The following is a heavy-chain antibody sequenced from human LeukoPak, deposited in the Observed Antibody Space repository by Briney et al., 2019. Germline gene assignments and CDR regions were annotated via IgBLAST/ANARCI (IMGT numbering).Heavy chain of an antibody. D-gene: IGHD5-24*01. J-gene: IGHJ6*02. CDR3: ARQRCGDYCYYGMDV. CDR2: IYPGDSDT. V-gene: IGHV5-51*01. CDR1: GYSFTSYW. Sequence: GESLKISCKGSGYSFTSYWIGWVRQMPGKGLEWMGIIYPGDSDTRYSPSFQGQVTISADKSISTAYLQWSSLKAPDTAMYYCARQRCGDYCYYGMDVWGQGTTVTVSS.